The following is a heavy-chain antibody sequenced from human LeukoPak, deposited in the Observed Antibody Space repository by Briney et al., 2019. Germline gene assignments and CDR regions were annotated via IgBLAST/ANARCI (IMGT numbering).Heavy chain of an antibody. CDR2: IHNSGST. J-gene: IGHJ3*02. Sequence: SQTLSLTCTVSGGSINSGSYSWTWIRQPAGKGLEWIGRIHNSGSTDYTPSLKSRVTTLIDTSKNQFFLKLTSVTAADTAVYYCARADRSGYFGNVVALDIWGQGTMVTVSS. CDR1: GGSINSGSYS. CDR3: ARADRSGYFGNVVALDI. V-gene: IGHV4-61*02. D-gene: IGHD3-22*01.